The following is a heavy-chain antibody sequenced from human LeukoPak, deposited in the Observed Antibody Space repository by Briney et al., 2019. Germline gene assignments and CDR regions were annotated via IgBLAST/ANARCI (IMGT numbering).Heavy chain of an antibody. J-gene: IGHJ4*02. D-gene: IGHD5-24*01. CDR1: GGSISSYY. Sequence: SETLSLTCIVSGGSISSYYWSWIRQPPGKGLEWIGYIYYSGRTSYNPSLKSRVTISVDTSKNQFSLKLSSVTAADTAVYYCARGRRDGYNWYYFDYWGQGTLVTVSS. CDR2: IYYSGRT. CDR3: ARGRRDGYNWYYFDY. V-gene: IGHV4-59*08.